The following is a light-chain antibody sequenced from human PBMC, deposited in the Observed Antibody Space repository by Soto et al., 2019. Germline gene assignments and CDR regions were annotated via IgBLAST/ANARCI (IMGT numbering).Light chain of an antibody. CDR1: NIGSKR. J-gene: IGLJ1*01. CDR3: QVWDITTDHYV. V-gene: IGLV3-21*04. CDR2: YDS. Sequence: SSELTQPPSVSVAPEKTARLTCGGDNIGSKRVHWYRQKPGQAPVLVIYYDSDRPSGIPERFSGANSGNTATLTLNRVEAGDEADYYCQVWDITTDHYVFGTGTKVT.